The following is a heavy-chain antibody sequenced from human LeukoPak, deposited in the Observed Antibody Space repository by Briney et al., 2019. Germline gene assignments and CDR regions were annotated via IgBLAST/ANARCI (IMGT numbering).Heavy chain of an antibody. CDR2: INHSGST. J-gene: IGHJ6*02. V-gene: IGHV4-34*01. D-gene: IGHD6-13*01. Sequence: SETLSLTCAVYGGSFSGYYWSWIRQPPGKGLEWIGEINHSGSTNYNPSLKSRVTISVDTSKNQFSLKLSSVTAADTAVYYCARDRGYSSSWRYYYYGMDVWGQGTTVTVSS. CDR1: GGSFSGYY. CDR3: ARDRGYSSSWRYYYYGMDV.